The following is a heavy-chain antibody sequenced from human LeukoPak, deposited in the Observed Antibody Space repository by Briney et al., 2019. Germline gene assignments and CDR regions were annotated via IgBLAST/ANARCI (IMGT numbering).Heavy chain of an antibody. D-gene: IGHD3-22*01. CDR2: ISGSGGST. CDR3: AKDPYYYDSSGYYGGNHFDY. J-gene: IGHJ4*02. Sequence: PGGSLRLSCAASGFTFSSYAMSWVRQAPGKGLEWVSAISGSGGSTYYADSVKGRFTISRDNSKNTLYLQMNSLRAEDTAVYYCAKDPYYYDSSGYYGGNHFDYWGQGTLVTVPS. CDR1: GFTFSSYA. V-gene: IGHV3-23*01.